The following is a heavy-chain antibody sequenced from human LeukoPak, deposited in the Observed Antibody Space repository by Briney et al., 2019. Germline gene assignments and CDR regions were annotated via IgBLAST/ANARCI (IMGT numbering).Heavy chain of an antibody. CDR2: IIPVLGIA. CDR3: ARDDRDYVGAFDI. CDR1: GGTFSSYA. D-gene: IGHD3-10*02. V-gene: IGHV1-69*04. Sequence: SVKVSCKASGGTFSSYAISWVRQAPGQGLEWMGRIIPVLGIANYAQKFQGRVTTTADKSTSTAYMELSSLRSEDTAVYYCARDDRDYVGAFDIWGQGTMVTVSS. J-gene: IGHJ3*02.